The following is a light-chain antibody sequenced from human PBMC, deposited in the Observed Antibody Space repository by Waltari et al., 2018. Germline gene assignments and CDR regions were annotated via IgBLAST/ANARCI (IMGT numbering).Light chain of an antibody. CDR1: QTVYQY. CDR3: QQTSRTPLT. V-gene: IGKV1-39*01. J-gene: IGKJ4*01. CDR2: TAS. Sequence: DVQMTQSPSSLSASVGDRVTITCRASQTVYQYLNWYQQRQGQVPRLLIYTASTLQSGVLSRFSGSGSGTDFTLTITGLQPEDVGIYYCQQTSRTPLTFGGGTKVELK.